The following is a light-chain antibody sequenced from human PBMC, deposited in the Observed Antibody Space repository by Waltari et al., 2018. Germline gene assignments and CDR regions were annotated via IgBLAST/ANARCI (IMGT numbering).Light chain of an antibody. Sequence: EIVLTQSPGTLSLSPGERATLSCSASQSFSSSYLAWYQQKPGQAPRLLIYGASNRATGIPDRFSGRGSGTDFTLTVSRLGPEDYAVYYCQQYRSSLFTFGPGTKVDIK. CDR2: GAS. V-gene: IGKV3-20*01. CDR1: QSFSSSY. CDR3: QQYRSSLFT. J-gene: IGKJ3*01.